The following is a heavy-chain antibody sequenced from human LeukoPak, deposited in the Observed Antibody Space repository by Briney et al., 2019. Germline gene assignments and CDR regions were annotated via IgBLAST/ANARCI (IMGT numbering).Heavy chain of an antibody. J-gene: IGHJ5*02. V-gene: IGHV4-4*07. Sequence: SETLSLTCTVSGGPISSYYWSWIRQPAGKGLEWIGRIYTSGSTNYNPSLKSRVTMSVDTSKNQFSLKLSSVTAADTAVYYCAREGTPHCSSTSCFINWFDPWGQGTLVTVSS. CDR1: GGPISSYY. CDR2: IYTSGST. D-gene: IGHD2-2*01. CDR3: AREGTPHCSSTSCFINWFDP.